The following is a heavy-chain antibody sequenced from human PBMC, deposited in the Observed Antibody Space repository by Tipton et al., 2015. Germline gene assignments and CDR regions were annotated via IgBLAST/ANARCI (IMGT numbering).Heavy chain of an antibody. D-gene: IGHD3-16*02. CDR3: ARGPRILVIKRNSYYGMDV. CDR1: GESFGGYF. V-gene: IGHV4-34*01. Sequence: AGLVKPSETLSLTCAVYGESFGGYFWSWIRQSPGKGLEWIGEINHGGSANYNPSLGSRVSISVDRSKTQFSLKLTSVTAADTAVYYCARGPRILVIKRNSYYGMDVWGQGTTVTVSS. CDR2: INHGGSA. J-gene: IGHJ6*02.